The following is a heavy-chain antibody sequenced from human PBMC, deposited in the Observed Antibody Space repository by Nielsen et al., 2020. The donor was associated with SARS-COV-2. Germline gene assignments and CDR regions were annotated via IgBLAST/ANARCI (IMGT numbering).Heavy chain of an antibody. J-gene: IGHJ6*02. CDR2: IYPGDSDT. Sequence: GESLKISCKGSGYSFTSYWIGWVRQMPGKGLEWMGIIYPGDSDTRYSPSFQGQVTISADKSISTAYLQWSSLKASDTAMYYCASRHGDSPPYYYYGMDVWGQGTTVTVSS. CDR3: ASRHGDSPPYYYYGMDV. CDR1: GYSFTSYW. V-gene: IGHV5-51*01. D-gene: IGHD4-17*01.